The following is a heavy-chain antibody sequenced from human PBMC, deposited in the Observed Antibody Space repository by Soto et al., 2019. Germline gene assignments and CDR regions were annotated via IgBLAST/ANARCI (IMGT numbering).Heavy chain of an antibody. CDR3: ARDVVAAGNIHYDY. CDR2: ISGDSGNT. J-gene: IGHJ4*01. CDR1: GYMFTKSA. D-gene: IGHD6-19*01. Sequence: ASVKVSCKASGYMFTKSAMHWVRQAPGQRLEWMGWISGDSGNTKYSPKLQDRVTITRDTSASTAYMELSSLRSEDTALYYCARDVVAAGNIHYDYWCKGTLGTVSS. V-gene: IGHV1-3*01.